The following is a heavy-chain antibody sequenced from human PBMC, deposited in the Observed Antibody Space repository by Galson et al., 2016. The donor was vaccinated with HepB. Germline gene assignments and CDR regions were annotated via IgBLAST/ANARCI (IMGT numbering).Heavy chain of an antibody. J-gene: IGHJ5*02. Sequence: SLRLSCAASGFIFSAYAMHWVSQAPGTGLECVSATSGNADITHYVHSVKGRFTTSKDFSKSTLYLQMSSLRVEDTAVYYCVRVVNGSYYTWGQGTLVTVSS. V-gene: IGHV3-64D*06. CDR2: TSGNADIT. D-gene: IGHD1-26*01. CDR1: GFIFSAYA. CDR3: VRVVNGSYYT.